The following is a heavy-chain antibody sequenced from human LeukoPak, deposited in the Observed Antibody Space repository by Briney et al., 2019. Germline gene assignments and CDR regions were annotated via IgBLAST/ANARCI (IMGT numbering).Heavy chain of an antibody. CDR1: GYTFTSYA. CDR2: MNPNSGDT. D-gene: IGHD3-10*01. V-gene: IGHV1-8*02. CDR3: VRDGEGVAISVNYWFDP. J-gene: IGHJ5*02. Sequence: ASVKVSCKASGYTFTSYAMNWVRQAPGQGLEWMGWMNPNSGDTGYAQKFQGRVTLTWNTSISTAYMELRSLTSEDTAVYYCVRDGEGVAISVNYWFDPWGQGTLVTVSS.